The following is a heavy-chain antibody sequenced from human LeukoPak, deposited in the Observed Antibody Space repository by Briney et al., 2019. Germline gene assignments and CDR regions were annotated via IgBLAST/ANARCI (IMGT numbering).Heavy chain of an antibody. CDR3: ARAQSYYDY. D-gene: IGHD1-26*01. V-gene: IGHV1-46*01. J-gene: IGHJ4*02. Sequence: ASVKVSCKTSGYTFTDFHMHWVRQAPGQGLEWMGIINPSGDSAIYAHNFQGRVTMTRDTSTTTVYMELSSLRSEDTAVYYCARAQSYYDYWGQGTLVTVSS. CDR2: INPSGDSA. CDR1: GYTFTDFH.